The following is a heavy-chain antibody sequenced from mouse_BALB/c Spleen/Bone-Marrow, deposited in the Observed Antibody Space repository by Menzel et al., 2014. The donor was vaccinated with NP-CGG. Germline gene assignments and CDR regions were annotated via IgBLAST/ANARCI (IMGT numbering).Heavy chain of an antibody. CDR2: INYSGST. Sequence: DVQLQESGPGLVKPSQSLSLTCTVTGYSITSDYAWNWIRQFPGNKLEWMGYINYSGSTSYNPFLKSRISITRDTSKNQFFLQLNSVTTEDTGTYYCARSLYFDVWGAGTTVTGSS. J-gene: IGHJ1*01. V-gene: IGHV3-2*02. CDR1: GYSITSDYA. CDR3: ARSLYFDV.